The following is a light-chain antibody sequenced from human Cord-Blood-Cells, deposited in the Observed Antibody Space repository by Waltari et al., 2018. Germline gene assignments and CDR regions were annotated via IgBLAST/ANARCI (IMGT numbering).Light chain of an antibody. V-gene: IGLV2-23*02. CDR3: CSYAGSSTFFVV. CDR2: EVS. Sequence: QSALTQPASVSGPPGQSITISCTGTSSDVGSYNLVSWYQQHPGKAPKLMIYEVSKRPSGVSNRFSGSKSGNTASLTISGLQAEDEADYYCCSYAGSSTFFVVFGGGTKLTVL. J-gene: IGLJ2*01. CDR1: SSDVGSYNL.